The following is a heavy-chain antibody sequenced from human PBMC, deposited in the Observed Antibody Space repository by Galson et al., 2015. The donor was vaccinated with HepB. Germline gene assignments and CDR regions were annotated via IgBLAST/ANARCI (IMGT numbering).Heavy chain of an antibody. Sequence: SLRLSCAASGFTFSSYGMHWVRQAPGKGLEWVAVISYDGSNKYYADSVKGRLTISRDNSKNTLYLQMNSLRAEDTAVYYCAKEMVGALGDWFDPWGQGTLVTVPS. J-gene: IGHJ5*02. V-gene: IGHV3-30*18. D-gene: IGHD1-26*01. CDR1: GFTFSSYG. CDR3: AKEMVGALGDWFDP. CDR2: ISYDGSNK.